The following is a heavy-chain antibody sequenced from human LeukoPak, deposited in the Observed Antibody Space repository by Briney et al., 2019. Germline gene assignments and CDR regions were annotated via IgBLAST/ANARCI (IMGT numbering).Heavy chain of an antibody. V-gene: IGHV3-30*18. CDR3: AKERPGYSYDEYYFDY. CDR1: GFTFSSYG. CDR2: ISYDGSNK. Sequence: PGGSLRLSCAAYGFTFSSYGMHWVRQAPGKGLEWVAVISYDGSNKYYADSVKGRFTISRDNSKNTLYLQMNSLRAEDTAVYYCAKERPGYSYDEYYFDYWGQGTLVTVSS. J-gene: IGHJ4*02. D-gene: IGHD5-18*01.